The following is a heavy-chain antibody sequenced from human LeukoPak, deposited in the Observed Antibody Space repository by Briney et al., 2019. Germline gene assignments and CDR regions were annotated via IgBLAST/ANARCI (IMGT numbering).Heavy chain of an antibody. D-gene: IGHD3-9*01. J-gene: IGHJ6*03. CDR3: ARGYYDILTGENYYYYYMDV. Sequence: PSETLSLTCTVSGGSISSYYWSWTRQPPGKGLEWIGYIYYSGSTNYNPSLKSRVTISVDTSKNQFSLKLSSVTAADTAVYYCARGYYDILTGENYYYYYMDVWGKGTTVTVSS. V-gene: IGHV4-59*01. CDR2: IYYSGST. CDR1: GGSISSYY.